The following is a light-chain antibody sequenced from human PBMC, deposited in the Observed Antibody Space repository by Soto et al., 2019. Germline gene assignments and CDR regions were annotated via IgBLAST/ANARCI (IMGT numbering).Light chain of an antibody. CDR1: QGVSRD. V-gene: IGKV3-15*01. J-gene: IGKJ1*01. CDR2: HAS. CDR3: QQYNDWPRT. Sequence: EIKMTQSPDTLSVSPGERVALSCRASQGVSRDLAWYQQKPCQAPRLLIYHASTRATGIPARFSGTGSGTEFTLTISSVQSEDFALYYCQQYNDWPRTFGQGSKVEIK.